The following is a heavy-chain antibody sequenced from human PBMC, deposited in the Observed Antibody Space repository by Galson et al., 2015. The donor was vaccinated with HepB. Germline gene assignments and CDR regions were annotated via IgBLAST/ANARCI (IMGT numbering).Heavy chain of an antibody. J-gene: IGHJ3*02. D-gene: IGHD2-21*01. CDR2: IWYDGSNK. Sequence: SLRLSCAASGFTFSSYGMHWVRQAPGKGLEWVAMIWYDGSNKHYADSVKGRFTISRDNSKNTLYLQLSSLRADDTAVYYCARDSAVVIATWAFDIWGQGTMVTVSS. CDR3: ARDSAVVIATWAFDI. V-gene: IGHV3-33*01. CDR1: GFTFSSYG.